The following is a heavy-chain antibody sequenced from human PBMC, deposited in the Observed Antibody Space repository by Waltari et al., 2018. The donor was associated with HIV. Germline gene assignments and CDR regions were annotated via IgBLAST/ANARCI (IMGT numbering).Heavy chain of an antibody. CDR3: VRETSGRDAFDI. V-gene: IGHV3-30*15. J-gene: IGHJ3*02. D-gene: IGHD2-15*01. CDR1: RFSFSDYV. CDR2: ISNDGNDK. Sequence: LVESGGDLVQSGTSLRLSCEASRFSFSDYVMFWVRQAPGKGLEWLAVISNDGNDKKYVDSVKGRFNVSRDNVKNTLYLYMSRLRPEDTAVYYCVRETSGRDAFDIWGLGTQVIVSS.